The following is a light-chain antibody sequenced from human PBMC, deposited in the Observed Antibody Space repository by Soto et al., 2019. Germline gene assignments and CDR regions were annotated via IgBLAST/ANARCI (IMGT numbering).Light chain of an antibody. CDR1: SSDIGDYNY. V-gene: IGLV2-11*01. J-gene: IGLJ3*02. Sequence: QSALTQPRSVSGSPGQSLTISCTGTSSDIGDYNYVSWYQQHPGKAPKLLIHDGSKRPSGVPDRFSGSKSGNTASLTISGLQAEDEADYYCCSYAGSYTWVFGGGTQLTVL. CDR2: DGS. CDR3: CSYAGSYTWV.